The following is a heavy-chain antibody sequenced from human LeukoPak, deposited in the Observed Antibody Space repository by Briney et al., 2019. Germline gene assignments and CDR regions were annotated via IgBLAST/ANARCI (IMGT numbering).Heavy chain of an antibody. D-gene: IGHD5-12*01. CDR1: GYTFTSYD. CDR2: MNPNSGNT. V-gene: IGHV1-8*01. CDR3: ARGYSGYDWGFYYYYGMDV. Sequence: ASVRVSGKASGYTFTSYDINWVRQATGQGLEWMGWMNPNSGNTGYAQKFQGRVTMTRNTSISTAYMELSSLRSEDTAVYYCARGYSGYDWGFYYYYGMDVWGQGTTVTVSS. J-gene: IGHJ6*02.